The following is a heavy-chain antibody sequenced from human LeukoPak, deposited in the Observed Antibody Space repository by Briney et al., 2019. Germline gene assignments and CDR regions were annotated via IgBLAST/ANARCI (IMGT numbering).Heavy chain of an antibody. Sequence: SETLSLTCAVYGGSFSGYYWSWIRQPPGKGLKWIGEINHSGSTNYNPSLKSRVTISVDTSKNQFSLKLSSVTAADTAVYYCARRGLGYYYYYGMDVWGQGTTVTVSS. D-gene: IGHD3/OR15-3a*01. CDR3: ARRGLGYYYYYGMDV. CDR1: GGSFSGYY. J-gene: IGHJ6*02. CDR2: INHSGST. V-gene: IGHV4-34*01.